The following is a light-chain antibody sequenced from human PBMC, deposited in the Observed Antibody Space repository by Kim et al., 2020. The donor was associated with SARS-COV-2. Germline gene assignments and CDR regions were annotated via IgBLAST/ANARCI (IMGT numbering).Light chain of an antibody. CDR3: QQYNKWPPRLT. CDR1: QSISNT. V-gene: IGKV3-15*01. CDR2: AAS. Sequence: SPGETVTLSCRASQSISNTLAWYQHQRGQPPRLLIYAASTRATGVPGRFSGSGSGTDFTLTISSLQSEDFAVYYCQQYNKWPPRLTFGGGTKLEI. J-gene: IGKJ4*01.